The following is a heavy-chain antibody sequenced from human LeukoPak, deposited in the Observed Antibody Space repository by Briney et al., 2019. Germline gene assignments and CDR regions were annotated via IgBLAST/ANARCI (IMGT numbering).Heavy chain of an antibody. CDR2: INSDGSST. Sequence: GESLKISCAASGFTFSSNWMHWVRQGPGKGLVWVSRINSDGSSTTYADSVKGRFTISRDNAKNTVYLQMNSLRADDTAVYYCGSSTVWYYYYYVDVWGKGTTVTVSS. D-gene: IGHD5/OR15-5a*01. J-gene: IGHJ6*03. CDR3: GSSTVWYYYYYVDV. CDR1: GFTFSSNW. V-gene: IGHV3-74*03.